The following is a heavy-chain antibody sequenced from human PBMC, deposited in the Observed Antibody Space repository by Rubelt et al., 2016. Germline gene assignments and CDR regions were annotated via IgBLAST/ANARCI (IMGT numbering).Heavy chain of an antibody. CDR2: ISYNGRT. D-gene: IGHD3-10*01. Sequence: KGLEWIGYISYNGRTSYNPSLQSRVTISVDTSKNQFSLNMSSVTAADSAIYNCATRRSALGSFEFWGQGTLVIVSS. J-gene: IGHJ4*02. V-gene: IGHV4-39*01. CDR3: ATRRSALGSFEF.